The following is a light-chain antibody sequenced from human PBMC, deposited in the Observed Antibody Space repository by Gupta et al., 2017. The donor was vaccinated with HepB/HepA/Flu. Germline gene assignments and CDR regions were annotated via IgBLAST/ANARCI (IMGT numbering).Light chain of an antibody. Sequence: EIVLTQSPATLSLSPGERATLSCRASQSVSSYLAWYQQKPGQAPRLLIYDASNRATGIPDRFSGSGSGTDFTLTSSGREPEDFAVYYWQQRSNWRAFGGGTKVEIK. CDR1: QSVSSY. J-gene: IGKJ4*01. CDR3: QQRSNWRA. CDR2: DAS. V-gene: IGKV3-11*01.